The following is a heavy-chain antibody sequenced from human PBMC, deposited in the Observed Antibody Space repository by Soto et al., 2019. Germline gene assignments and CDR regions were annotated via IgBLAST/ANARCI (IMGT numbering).Heavy chain of an antibody. Sequence: EVQLVESGGGLVQPGRSLRLSCVASGFAFDDHAMHWVRQTPGKGLEWVSGIGWNSATIGYGDSVKGRFTVSRENAKNSLYLQMSSMRAEDTALYYCAKDKDPIVGNSPILGSWGQGTLVTVSS. CDR1: GFAFDDHA. CDR3: AKDKDPIVGNSPILGS. CDR2: IGWNSATI. V-gene: IGHV3-9*01. D-gene: IGHD1-26*01. J-gene: IGHJ4*02.